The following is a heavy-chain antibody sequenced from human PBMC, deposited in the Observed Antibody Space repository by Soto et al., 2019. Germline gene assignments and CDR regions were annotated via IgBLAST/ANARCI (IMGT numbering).Heavy chain of an antibody. CDR3: ARGPGMPDYYYYYGMDG. D-gene: IGHD2-2*01. V-gene: IGHV1-69*13. Sequence: SVKVSCKDSGGTFSSYAISCVRPAPGQGLEWMGGIIPIFGTANYAQKFQGRVTITADESTSTAYMELSSLRSEDTAVYYCARGPGMPDYYYYYGMDGWGQGNTVTVS. CDR2: IIPIFGTA. CDR1: GGTFSSYA. J-gene: IGHJ6*02.